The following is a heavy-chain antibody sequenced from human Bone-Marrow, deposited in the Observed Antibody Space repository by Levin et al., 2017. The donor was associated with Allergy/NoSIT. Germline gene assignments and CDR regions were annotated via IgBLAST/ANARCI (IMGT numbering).Heavy chain of an antibody. CDR1: SLTTDGVG. Sequence: SLTTDGVGVGWIRQPPGKALEWLALIYWDDDKRYSPSLQSRVTITKDTSEDQVVLTMTNMDPVDTATYYCVYCKRSYFESPGSPYYFHSWGQGTRVTVSS. J-gene: IGHJ4*02. CDR3: VYCKRSYFESPGSPYYFHS. D-gene: IGHD3-9*01. V-gene: IGHV2-5*02. CDR2: IYWDDDK.